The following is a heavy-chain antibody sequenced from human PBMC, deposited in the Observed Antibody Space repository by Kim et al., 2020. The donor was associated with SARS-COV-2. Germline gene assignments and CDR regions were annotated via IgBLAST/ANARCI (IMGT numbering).Heavy chain of an antibody. CDR3: VRVYNSGSFYNPHFDY. CDR2: INTNSQRP. V-gene: IGHV7-4-1*01. Sequence: ASVKVSCKASGYTFTNFEIHWVRQAPGQALEWMGWINTNSQRPTYAQDFTWRFVFPLDISVSTAFLQIHSLTAEDTAVYFCVRVYNSGSFYNPHFDYWDQ. D-gene: IGHD3-10*01. J-gene: IGHJ4*02. CDR1: GYTFTNFE.